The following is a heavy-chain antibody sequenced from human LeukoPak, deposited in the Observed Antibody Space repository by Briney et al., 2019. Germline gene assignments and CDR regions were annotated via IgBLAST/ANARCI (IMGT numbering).Heavy chain of an antibody. Sequence: PSETLSLTCTVSGGSISPYYWSWIRQSPGKGLVWIGCIHYNENTNYNPSLKSRVTISVDMSKNQFSLKLSSVTAADTALYYCARHFTYYYDSSGYPRDAFDIWGQGTVVTVSS. CDR3: ARHFTYYYDSSGYPRDAFDI. V-gene: IGHV4-59*08. CDR2: IHYNENT. CDR1: GGSISPYY. J-gene: IGHJ3*02. D-gene: IGHD3-22*01.